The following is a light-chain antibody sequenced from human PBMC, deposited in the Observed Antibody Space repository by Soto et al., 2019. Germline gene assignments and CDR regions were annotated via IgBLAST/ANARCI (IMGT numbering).Light chain of an antibody. J-gene: IGKJ5*01. CDR3: QQRSDWIT. CDR1: QTISSW. Sequence: IQLTQSPSTLSGSVGDRVTITCRASQTISSWLAWYQQKPGKAPKLLIYKASTLKSGVPSRFSGSGSGTDFTLTISSLEPEDFAVYYCQQRSDWITFAQRTRLEI. CDR2: KAS. V-gene: IGKV1-5*03.